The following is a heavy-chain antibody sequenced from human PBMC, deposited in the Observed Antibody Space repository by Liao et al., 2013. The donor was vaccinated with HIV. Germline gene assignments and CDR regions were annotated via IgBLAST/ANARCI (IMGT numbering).Heavy chain of an antibody. CDR1: GGSFSGYY. V-gene: IGHV4-34*01. J-gene: IGHJ3*02. CDR3: ARGGTRLSMIIVAKRGGALDI. D-gene: IGHD3-22*01. CDR2: INHSGST. Sequence: QVQLQQWGAGLLKPSETLSLTCAVYGGSFSGYYWSWIRQPPGKGLEWIGKINHSGSTNYNPSLKSRVTISVDTSKNQFSLKLWSVTAADTAAYYCARGGTRLSMIIVAKRGGALDIWGQGTMVTVSS.